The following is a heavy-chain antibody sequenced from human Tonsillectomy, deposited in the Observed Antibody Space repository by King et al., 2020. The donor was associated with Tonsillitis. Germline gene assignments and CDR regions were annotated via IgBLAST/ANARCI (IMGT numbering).Heavy chain of an antibody. CDR1: GFTFSSYG. CDR3: AKGWQSHVSYYYYGMDV. V-gene: IGHV3-30*18. Sequence: VQLVESGGGVVQPGRSLRLSCAASGFTFSSYGMHWVRQAPGKGLEWVAVISYDGSNKYYADSVKGRFTISRDNSKNTLYLQMNSLRVEDTAVYYCAKGWQSHVSYYYYGMDVWGQGTTVTVSS. CDR2: ISYDGSNK. J-gene: IGHJ6*02.